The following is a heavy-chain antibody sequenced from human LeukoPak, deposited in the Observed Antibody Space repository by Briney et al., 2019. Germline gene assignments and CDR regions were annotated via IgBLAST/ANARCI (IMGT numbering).Heavy chain of an antibody. CDR2: IYYSGST. J-gene: IGHJ3*02. Sequence: SETLSLTCTVSGGSISSYYWSWIRQPPGKGLEWIGYIYYSGSTNYNPSLKSRVTISVDTSKNQFSLKLSSVTAADTAVYYCARLGLGKHIEVAGIPFDIWGQGTVVTVSS. CDR3: ARLGLGKHIEVAGIPFDI. D-gene: IGHD6-19*01. V-gene: IGHV4-59*01. CDR1: GGSISSYY.